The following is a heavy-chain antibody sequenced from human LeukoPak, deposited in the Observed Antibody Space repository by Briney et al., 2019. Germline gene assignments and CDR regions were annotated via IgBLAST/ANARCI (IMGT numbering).Heavy chain of an antibody. J-gene: IGHJ3*02. D-gene: IGHD6-13*01. V-gene: IGHV3-9*01. CDR2: ISWNSGRI. Sequence: PGGSLRLSCAASGFTFDDYAMHWVRQAPGKGLERVSGISWNSGRIGYADSVKGRFTISRDNAKNSLYLQMNSLRAEDTALYYCAKDMGLAAAGQDDAFDIWGQGTMVTVSS. CDR3: AKDMGLAAAGQDDAFDI. CDR1: GFTFDDYA.